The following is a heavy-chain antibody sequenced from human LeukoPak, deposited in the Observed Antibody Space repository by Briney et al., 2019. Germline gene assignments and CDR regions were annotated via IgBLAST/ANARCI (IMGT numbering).Heavy chain of an antibody. Sequence: GGSLRLSCAASGFNFNTYWMSWVRQAPGKGLEWVAVIANDGKTTYYAGSVKGRSTISRDNSKNTLYLQMNSLRAEATDVYYCTKEGLPAGSSWSAWFDPWGPGTLVTASS. CDR1: GFNFNTYW. CDR3: TKEGLPAGSSWSAWFDP. D-gene: IGHD3-10*01. CDR2: IANDGKTT. J-gene: IGHJ5*02. V-gene: IGHV3-30*18.